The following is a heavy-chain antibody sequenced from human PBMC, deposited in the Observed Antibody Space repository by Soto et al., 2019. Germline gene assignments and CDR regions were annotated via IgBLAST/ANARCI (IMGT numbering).Heavy chain of an antibody. Sequence: SETLSLTCTVSGGSISSYYWSWIRQPPGKGLEWIGYIYYSGSTNYNPSLKSRVTISVDTSKNQFSLKLSSVTAADTAVYYCARHEKRAMWIAVRGLGAFDIWGQGTMVTVSS. CDR2: IYYSGST. J-gene: IGHJ3*02. CDR1: GGSISSYY. CDR3: ARHEKRAMWIAVRGLGAFDI. V-gene: IGHV4-59*08. D-gene: IGHD6-19*01.